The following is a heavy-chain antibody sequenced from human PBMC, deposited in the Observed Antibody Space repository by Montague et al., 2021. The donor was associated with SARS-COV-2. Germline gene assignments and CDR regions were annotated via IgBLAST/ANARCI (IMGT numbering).Heavy chain of an antibody. CDR3: ARHPHYDGLNGPPDF. D-gene: IGHD3-9*01. CDR2: VFYNKGT. J-gene: IGHJ1*01. CDR1: GVSVTDYY. V-gene: IGHV4-59*08. Sequence: SETLSLTCTVSGVSVTDYYWSWIRQPPGKGLEWVGDVFYNKGTNFNPSLKSRVAISVDTSKNQFSLRLTSVTAADTAFYYCARHPHYDGLNGPPDFWDQGTLVTVPS.